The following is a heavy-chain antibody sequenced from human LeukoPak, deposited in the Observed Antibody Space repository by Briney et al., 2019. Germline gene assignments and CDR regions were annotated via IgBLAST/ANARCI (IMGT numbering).Heavy chain of an antibody. Sequence: ASVKVSCKASGYNFTGYYMHWGRQDPGQGLEWMGWIDPNNGATHSAQKFQGRVTMTRDTSISTAYMDLSRLTSDDTAVYYCARGHSRGWFTAWGQGTLVTVPS. J-gene: IGHJ5*02. CDR2: IDPNNGAT. CDR3: ARGHSRGWFTA. D-gene: IGHD6-19*01. CDR1: GYNFTGYY. V-gene: IGHV1-2*02.